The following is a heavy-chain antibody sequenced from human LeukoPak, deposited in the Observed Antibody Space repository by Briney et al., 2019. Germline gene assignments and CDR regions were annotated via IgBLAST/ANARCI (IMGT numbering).Heavy chain of an antibody. D-gene: IGHD4-11*01. Sequence: GRSLRLSCAASGFTFSSYAIHWVRQAPGKGLEWVAVISYDGSNKYYADSVKGRFTISRDNSKNTLYLQMNSLKAEDTAVYYCARDTDYSYYYYYYGMDVWGQGTTVTVSS. CDR3: ARDTDYSYYYYYYGMDV. V-gene: IGHV3-30-3*01. CDR2: ISYDGSNK. CDR1: GFTFSSYA. J-gene: IGHJ6*02.